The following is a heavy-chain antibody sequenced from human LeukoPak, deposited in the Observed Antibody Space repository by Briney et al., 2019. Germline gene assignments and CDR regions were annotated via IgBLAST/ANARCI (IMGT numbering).Heavy chain of an antibody. CDR3: ARDPTFYYGSGSFWYFDY. CDR2: IKSKTDGGTT. V-gene: IGHV3-15*01. D-gene: IGHD3-10*01. Sequence: GGSLRLSCAASGFTFSNAWMSWVRQAPGKGLEWVGRIKSKTDGGTTDYAAPVKGRFTISRDDSKNTLYLQMNSLRAEDTAVYYCARDPTFYYGSGSFWYFDYWGQGTLVTVSS. J-gene: IGHJ4*02. CDR1: GFTFSNAW.